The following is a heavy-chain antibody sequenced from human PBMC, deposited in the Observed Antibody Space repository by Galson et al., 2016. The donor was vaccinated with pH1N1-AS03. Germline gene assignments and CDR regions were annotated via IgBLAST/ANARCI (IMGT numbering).Heavy chain of an antibody. V-gene: IGHV3-11*01. CDR3: ARSYGGTSLDI. D-gene: IGHD4-23*01. CDR2: IRSSGTTI. Sequence: SLRLSCAASGFNLSDYYMTWIRQAPGKGLEWVSYIRSSGTTIFYADSVEGRFTISRDNAKNSLFLQMNSLRAEDTAVYYGARSYGGTSLDIWGQGTMVTVSS. CDR1: GFNLSDYY. J-gene: IGHJ3*02.